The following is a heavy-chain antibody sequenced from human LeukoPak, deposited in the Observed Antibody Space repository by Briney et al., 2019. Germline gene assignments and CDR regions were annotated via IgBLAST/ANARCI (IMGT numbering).Heavy chain of an antibody. CDR3: ARDIADFWSGYSNPFDY. Sequence: ASVKVSCKASGYTFTSYAMNWGRQAPGQGLEWMGWINTNTGNPTYAQGFTGRFVFSLDTSVSTAYLQISSLKAEDTAVYYCARDIADFWSGYSNPFDYWGQGTLVTVSS. V-gene: IGHV7-4-1*02. CDR2: INTNTGNP. D-gene: IGHD3-3*01. J-gene: IGHJ4*02. CDR1: GYTFTSYA.